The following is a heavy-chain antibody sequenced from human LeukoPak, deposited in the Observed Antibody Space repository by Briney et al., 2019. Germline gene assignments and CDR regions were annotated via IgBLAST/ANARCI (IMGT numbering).Heavy chain of an antibody. V-gene: IGHV1-69*05. CDR3: ARLPYRGYSYGLLDY. D-gene: IGHD5-18*01. CDR2: IIPIFGTA. CDR1: GGTFSSYA. Sequence: SVKVSCKASGGTFSSYAISWVRQAPGQGLEWMGGIIPIFGTANYAQKFQGRVTITTDESTSTAYMELSSLRAEDTALYYCARLPYRGYSYGLLDYWGQGTLVTVSS. J-gene: IGHJ4*02.